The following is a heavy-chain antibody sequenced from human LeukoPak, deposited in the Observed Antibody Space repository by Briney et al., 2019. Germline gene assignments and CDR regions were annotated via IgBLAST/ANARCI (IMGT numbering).Heavy chain of an antibody. V-gene: IGHV3-30*02. J-gene: IGHJ4*02. CDR2: IRYDGSNK. CDR1: GFSFSTYG. CDR3: AKDPDY. Sequence: GGSLRLSCAASGFSFSTYGLHWVRQAPGKGLEWVAFIRYDGSNKYYADSVKGRFTISRDNSKSTLYLQVNSLGAEDTAVYYCAKDPDYWGQGTLVTVSS.